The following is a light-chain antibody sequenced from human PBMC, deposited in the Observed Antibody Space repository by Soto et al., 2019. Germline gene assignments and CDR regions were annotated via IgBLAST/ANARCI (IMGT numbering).Light chain of an antibody. J-gene: IGKJ5*01. CDR1: QSVSTY. CDR3: QQYTGPPTT. CDR2: DAS. V-gene: IGKV3-11*01. Sequence: EIVLTQSPATLSLSPGERATLSCRASQSVSTYLAWYQQRPGQAPRLLIYDASYRATDIPPRFSGSGSGTDFTLTISRLEPEDFAVYFCQQYTGPPTTFGQGTRLEIK.